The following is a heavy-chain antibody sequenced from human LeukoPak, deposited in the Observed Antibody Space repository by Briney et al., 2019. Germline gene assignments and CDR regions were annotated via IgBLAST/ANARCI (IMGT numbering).Heavy chain of an antibody. Sequence: ASVKVSGKASGYTFTSYDINWVRQATGQGLEWMGWMNPNSGNTGYAQKFQGRVTMTRNTSISTAYMELSSLRSEDTAVYYCARGLKSRGSSWFDPWGKGTLVTVSS. V-gene: IGHV1-8*01. CDR3: ARGLKSRGSSWFDP. D-gene: IGHD6-13*01. CDR1: GYTFTSYD. CDR2: MNPNSGNT. J-gene: IGHJ5*02.